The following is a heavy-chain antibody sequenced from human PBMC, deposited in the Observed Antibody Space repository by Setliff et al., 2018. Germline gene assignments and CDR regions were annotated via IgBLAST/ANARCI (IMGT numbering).Heavy chain of an antibody. CDR2: IRPDGSNK. CDR1: GFTFSGYG. V-gene: IGHV3-30*02. D-gene: IGHD6-19*01. Sequence: PGGSLRLSCAASGFTFSGYGIHWVRQAPGKGLEWVAFIRPDGSNKYYADFVKGRFTISRDNSKNSLYLQMNSLRAEDTAVYYCARLQFYSSGWYRDDYWGQGTLVTVSS. J-gene: IGHJ4*02. CDR3: ARLQFYSSGWYRDDY.